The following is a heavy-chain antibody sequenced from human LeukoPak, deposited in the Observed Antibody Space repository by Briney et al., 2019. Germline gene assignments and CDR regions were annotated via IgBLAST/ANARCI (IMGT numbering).Heavy chain of an antibody. CDR1: GYLFTDYY. D-gene: IGHD1-1*01. Sequence: ASVKVSCKASGYLFTDYYVHWIRQAPGQGLEWMGWIDPNSGGTHHAVNFQGRATMTRDTSISTVYMDLSSLRSDDTGLYYCARSRTPFYYCGMHVWGLGTSVTVSS. V-gene: IGHV1-2*02. CDR3: ARSRTPFYYCGMHV. J-gene: IGHJ6*02. CDR2: IDPNSGGT.